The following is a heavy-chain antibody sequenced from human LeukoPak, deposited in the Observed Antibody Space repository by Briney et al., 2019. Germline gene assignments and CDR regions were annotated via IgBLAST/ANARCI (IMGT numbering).Heavy chain of an antibody. Sequence: GGSLRLSCAASGFTFSDYSMSWIRQAPGKGLEWVSYISSGGISIYYADSVKGRFTISRDNAKNSLSLQMNSPRAEDTAVYYCARARDYYGAGDHWGQGTLVAVSS. J-gene: IGHJ4*02. CDR3: ARARDYYGAGDH. CDR2: ISSGGISI. CDR1: GFTFSDYS. D-gene: IGHD3-10*01. V-gene: IGHV3-11*01.